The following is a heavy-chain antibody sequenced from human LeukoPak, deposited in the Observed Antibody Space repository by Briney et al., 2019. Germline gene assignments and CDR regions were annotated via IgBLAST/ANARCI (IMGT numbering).Heavy chain of an antibody. V-gene: IGHV1-69*06. D-gene: IGHD6-19*01. Sequence: SVKVSCKASGGTFSSYAISWVRQAPGQGLEWMGGIIPIFGTANYAQKFQGRVTITADKSTSTAYLELSSLRSEDTAVYYCARPVAGTGYFDYWGQGTLVTVSS. CDR1: GGTFSSYA. CDR2: IIPIFGTA. CDR3: ARPVAGTGYFDY. J-gene: IGHJ4*02.